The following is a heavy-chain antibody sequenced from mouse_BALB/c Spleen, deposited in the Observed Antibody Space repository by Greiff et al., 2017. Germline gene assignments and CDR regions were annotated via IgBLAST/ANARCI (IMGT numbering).Heavy chain of an antibody. V-gene: IGHV1-14*01. CDR2: INPYNDGT. J-gene: IGHJ4*01. D-gene: IGHD2-4*01. CDR3: ARSTMITTRYYYAMDY. Sequence: VQLKQSGPELVKPGASVKMSCKASGYTFTSYVMHWVKQKPGQGLEWIGYINPYNDGTKYNEKFKGKATLTSDKSSSTAYMELSSLTSEDSAVYYCARSTMITTRYYYAMDYWGQGTSVTVSS. CDR1: GYTFTSYV.